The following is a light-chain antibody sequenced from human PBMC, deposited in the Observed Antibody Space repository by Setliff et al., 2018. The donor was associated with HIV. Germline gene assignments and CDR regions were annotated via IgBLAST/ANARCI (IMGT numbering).Light chain of an antibody. CDR2: DVD. CDR3: CSHAGTSFV. J-gene: IGLJ1*01. CDR1: GSDVGDYSY. Sequence: QSALTQPRSVSGPPGQSVTISCTGSGSDVGDYSYVSWYQQHPGKAPKVIIYDVDKRPSGVPERFSASRSGTTASLTISGLQADDEADYYCCSHAGTSFVFGIGTKVTVL. V-gene: IGLV2-11*01.